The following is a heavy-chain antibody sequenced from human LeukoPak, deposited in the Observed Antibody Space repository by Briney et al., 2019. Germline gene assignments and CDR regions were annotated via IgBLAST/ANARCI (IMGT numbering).Heavy chain of an antibody. CDR2: IYYSGST. CDR1: GGSISSYY. J-gene: IGHJ4*02. V-gene: IGHV4-59*01. CDR3: ARARWNYGPFDY. D-gene: IGHD1-7*01. Sequence: PSETLSLTCTVSGGSISSYYWSWIRQPPGKGLEWIGYIYYSGSTNYNPSLKSRVTISVDTSKNQFSLKLSSVTAADTAVYYCARARWNYGPFDYWGQGTLVTVSS.